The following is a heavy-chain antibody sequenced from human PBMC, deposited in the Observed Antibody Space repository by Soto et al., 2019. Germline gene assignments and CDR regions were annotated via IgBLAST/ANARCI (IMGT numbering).Heavy chain of an antibody. CDR2: ISAYNGNT. D-gene: IGHD6-13*01. J-gene: IGHJ4*02. V-gene: IGHV1-18*01. CDR1: GYTFTSYG. CDR3: ARDQQQLVTGLLVDY. Sequence: VKVSCKASGYTFTSYGISWVRQAPGQGLEWMGWISAYNGNTNYAQKLQGRVTMTTDTSTSTAYMELRSLRSDDTAVYYCARDQQQLVTGLLVDYWGQGTLVTVSS.